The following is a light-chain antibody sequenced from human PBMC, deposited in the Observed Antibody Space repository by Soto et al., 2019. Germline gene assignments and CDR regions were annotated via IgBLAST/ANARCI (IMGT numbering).Light chain of an antibody. V-gene: IGLV1-47*01. CDR3: AAWDDSLSAS. CDR2: RNN. Sequence: QSALTQPPSASGTPGQRVTISCSGSSSNIGSNYVYWYQQLPGTAPKLLIYRNNQRPSGVPDRFSGSKSGTSASLAISGLRSEDEADYYCAAWDDSLSASFGGGTQLTVL. CDR1: SSNIGSNY. J-gene: IGLJ2*01.